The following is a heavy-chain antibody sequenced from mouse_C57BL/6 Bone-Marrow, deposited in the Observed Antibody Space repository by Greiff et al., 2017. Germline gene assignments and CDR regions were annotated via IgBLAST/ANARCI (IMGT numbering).Heavy chain of an antibody. J-gene: IGHJ2*01. Sequence: QVQLQQPGAELVKPGASVKLSCKASGYTFTSYWMHWVKQRPGQGLEWIGMIHPNSGSTNYNEKFKSKATLTVDKSSRTAYMQLSSLTSEDSAVYYCARSGALLFRYLDDRGQGTTLTVAS. CDR3: ARSGALLFRYLDD. CDR1: GYTFTSYW. V-gene: IGHV1-64*01. D-gene: IGHD2-10*01. CDR2: IHPNSGST.